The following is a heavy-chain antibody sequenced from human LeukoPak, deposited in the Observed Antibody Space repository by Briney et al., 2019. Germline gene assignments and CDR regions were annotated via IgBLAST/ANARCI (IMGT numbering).Heavy chain of an antibody. J-gene: IGHJ4*02. Sequence: GGSLILSCAASGFTFSSYAMSWVRQAPGKGLEWVSAISGSGGSTYYADSVKGRFTISRDNSKNTLYLQMNSMRAEDTAVYYCAKAWYYYDSSGYLLDYWGQGTLVTVSS. V-gene: IGHV3-23*01. CDR3: AKAWYYYDSSGYLLDY. D-gene: IGHD3-22*01. CDR2: ISGSGGST. CDR1: GFTFSSYA.